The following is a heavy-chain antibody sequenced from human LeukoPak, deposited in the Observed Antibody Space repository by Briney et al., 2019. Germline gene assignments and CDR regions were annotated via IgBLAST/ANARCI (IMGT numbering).Heavy chain of an antibody. CDR2: IYTSVST. CDR1: GGSFSGYY. Sequence: KPSETLSLTCAVYGGSFSGYYWSWIRQPAGKGLEWIGRIYTSVSTNYNPSLKSRVTMSVDTSKNQFSLKLTSVSAADTAVYYCARDRPGGSSLDYWGQGTLVTVSS. CDR3: ARDRPGGSSLDY. D-gene: IGHD6-13*01. V-gene: IGHV4-59*10. J-gene: IGHJ4*02.